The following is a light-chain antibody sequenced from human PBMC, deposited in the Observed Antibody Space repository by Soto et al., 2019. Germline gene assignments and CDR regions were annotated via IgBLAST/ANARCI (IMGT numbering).Light chain of an antibody. V-gene: IGLV2-14*03. CDR3: ASYTTSVTVV. CDR1: SSDVGAYDY. CDR2: EVD. J-gene: IGLJ3*02. Sequence: QSALTQPASVSGSPGQSVTISCTGTSSDVGAYDYVSWYQQHPGNAPKLTIFEVDKWPSGVSHRFSGSKSGNTASLTIFGLQAEDEAEYYCASYTTSVTVVFGGGTKLTVL.